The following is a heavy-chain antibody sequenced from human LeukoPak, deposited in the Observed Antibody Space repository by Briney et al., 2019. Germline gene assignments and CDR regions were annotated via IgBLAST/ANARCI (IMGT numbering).Heavy chain of an antibody. CDR2: IYYSGST. CDR3: ARALYDSSGYYLDY. Sequence: PSETLSLTCTVSGGSISSYYWSWIRQPPGKGLEWIGSIYYSGSTYYNPSLKSRVTISVDTSKNQFSLKLSSVTAADTAVYYCARALYDSSGYYLDYWGQGTLVTVSS. D-gene: IGHD3-22*01. V-gene: IGHV4-59*12. CDR1: GGSISSYY. J-gene: IGHJ4*02.